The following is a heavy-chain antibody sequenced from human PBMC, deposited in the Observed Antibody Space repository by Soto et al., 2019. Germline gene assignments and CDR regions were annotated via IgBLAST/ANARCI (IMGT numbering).Heavy chain of an antibody. V-gene: IGHV1-69*01. CDR3: ARARRYCSGGGCYSAVYYYYYYGMDV. CDR1: GGTFSSYA. Sequence: QVQLVQSGAEVKKPGSSVKVSCKASGGTFSSYAISWVRQAPGQGLEWMGGIIPIFGTANYAQKFQGRVTITADESTSTAYMELSSLRSEDTAVYYCARARRYCSGGGCYSAVYYYYYYGMDVWGQGTTVTVSS. CDR2: IIPIFGTA. D-gene: IGHD2-15*01. J-gene: IGHJ6*02.